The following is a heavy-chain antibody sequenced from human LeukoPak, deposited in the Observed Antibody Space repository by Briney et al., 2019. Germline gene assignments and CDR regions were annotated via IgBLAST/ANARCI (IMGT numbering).Heavy chain of an antibody. Sequence: GGSLRLSCAASGFTFSSYSMNWVRQAPGKGLAWVANIKKDGSEKYYVDSVKGRFTISRDNAKKSLYLQINSLRGEDSAVYYCARSPGGFHGDYYFDYWGQGTLVTVSS. CDR1: GFTFSSYS. CDR3: ARSPGGFHGDYYFDY. CDR2: IKKDGSEK. J-gene: IGHJ4*02. D-gene: IGHD4-17*01. V-gene: IGHV3-7*01.